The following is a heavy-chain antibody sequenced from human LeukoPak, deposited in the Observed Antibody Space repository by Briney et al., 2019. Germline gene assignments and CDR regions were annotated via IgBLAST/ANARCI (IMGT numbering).Heavy chain of an antibody. D-gene: IGHD3-10*01. Sequence: QCGGSLRLSCAASGFTFSSYAMSWVRQAPGKGLEWVSAISGSGGSTYYADSVKGRFTISRDNSKNTLYLQMNSLRAEDTAVYYCNYYGSGSYYIPFDYWGQGTLVTVSS. CDR3: NYYGSGSYYIPFDY. CDR2: ISGSGGST. V-gene: IGHV3-23*01. CDR1: GFTFSSYA. J-gene: IGHJ4*02.